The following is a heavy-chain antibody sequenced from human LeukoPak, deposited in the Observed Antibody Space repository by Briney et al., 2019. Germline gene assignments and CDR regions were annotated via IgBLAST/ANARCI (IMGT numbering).Heavy chain of an antibody. CDR1: GFTFSNYP. J-gene: IGHJ5*01. Sequence: GGSLRLSCAASGFTFSNYPMNWVRQAPGKGLEWASYTGSGGSPIYYADSVRGRFSISRDNAKNSPYLQMSSLRAEDTAVYYCARDREQWLGRRWFDSWGQGTLVTVSS. D-gene: IGHD6-19*01. CDR3: ARDREQWLGRRWFDS. V-gene: IGHV3-48*04. CDR2: TGSGGSPI.